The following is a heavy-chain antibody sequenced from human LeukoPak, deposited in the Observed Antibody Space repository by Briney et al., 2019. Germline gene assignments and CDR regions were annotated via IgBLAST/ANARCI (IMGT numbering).Heavy chain of an antibody. CDR1: GGSISYGSHY. J-gene: IGHJ5*02. CDR2: LYYSGST. Sequence: RTSETLSLTCSVSGGSISYGSHYWGWIRQSPGKGLEWIGSLYYSGSTYYNPSLKSRVTISVDPSKNQFSLKLSPVTAADTAVYYCAREVDPRGFDPWGQGTLVTVSS. CDR3: AREVDPRGFDP. V-gene: IGHV4-39*07.